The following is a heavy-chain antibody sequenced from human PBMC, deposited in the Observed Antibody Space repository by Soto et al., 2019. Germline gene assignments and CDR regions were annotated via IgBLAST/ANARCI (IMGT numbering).Heavy chain of an antibody. Sequence: QLQLQESGPGLVKPSETLSLTCTVSGGSISSSSYYWGWIRQPPGKGLEWIGSIYYSGNTYYNPSLKSRVTISVATSKNQFSLKLSSVTAADTAVYYCARRGSSNYWVDSWGQGTLVTVSS. J-gene: IGHJ4*02. V-gene: IGHV4-39*01. CDR3: ARRGSSNYWVDS. CDR1: GGSISSSSYY. CDR2: IYYSGNT. D-gene: IGHD3-10*01.